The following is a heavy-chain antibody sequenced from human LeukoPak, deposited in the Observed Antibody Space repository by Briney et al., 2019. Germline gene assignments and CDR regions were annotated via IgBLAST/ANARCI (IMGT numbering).Heavy chain of an antibody. J-gene: IGHJ4*02. CDR3: VRVTHSSYSYGYGHGDY. CDR1: GFTFSSYG. CDR2: ISYDGSNK. Sequence: GGSLRLSCAASGFTFSSYGMHWVRQAPGKGLEWVAVISYDGSNKYYADSVKGRFTISRDNSKNTLYLQMNSLRAEDTAVYYCVRVTHSSYSYGYGHGDYWGQGTLVTVSS. V-gene: IGHV3-30*03. D-gene: IGHD5-18*01.